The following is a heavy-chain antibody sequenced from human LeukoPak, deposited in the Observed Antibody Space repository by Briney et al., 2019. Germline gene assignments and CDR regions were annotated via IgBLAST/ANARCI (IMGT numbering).Heavy chain of an antibody. J-gene: IGHJ4*02. V-gene: IGHV3-30*02. CDR3: AKAPHPYYVILTFLEY. CDR1: EFTLRTYG. D-gene: IGHD3-9*01. CDR2: IRYDGSKE. Sequence: TGGSLRLSCAVSEFTLRTYGMHWVRQAPGKGLEWVAFIRYDGSKENYGDSVKGRFTISRDNSKNMLYLQMNSLRAEDTAVYYCAKAPHPYYVILTFLEYWGQGTLVTVSS.